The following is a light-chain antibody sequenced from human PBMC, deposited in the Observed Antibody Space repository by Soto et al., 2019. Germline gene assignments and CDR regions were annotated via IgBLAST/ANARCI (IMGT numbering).Light chain of an antibody. Sequence: IQMTHSPSSLSASVGYRVSITCRASQGIRNDLGWYQQKPGKAPKLLIYAASSLQSGVPSRFSGSGSGTDFTLTISSLQPEDFATYYCQQSYSTPPTFGQGTKVDI. CDR2: AAS. J-gene: IGKJ1*01. CDR1: QGIRND. CDR3: QQSYSTPPT. V-gene: IGKV1-6*01.